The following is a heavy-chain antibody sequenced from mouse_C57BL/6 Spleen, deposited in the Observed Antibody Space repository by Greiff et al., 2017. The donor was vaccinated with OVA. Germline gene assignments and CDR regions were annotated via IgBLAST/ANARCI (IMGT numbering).Heavy chain of an antibody. CDR2: INPNNGGT. Sequence: EVQLQESGPELVKPGASVKIPCKASGYTFTDYNMDWVKQSHGKSLEWIGDINPNNGGTIYNQKFKGKATLTVDKSSSTAYMELRSLTSEDTAVYYCARRSNSYWYFDVWGTGTTVTVSS. V-gene: IGHV1-18*01. CDR1: GYTFTDYN. D-gene: IGHD2-5*01. J-gene: IGHJ1*03. CDR3: ARRSNSYWYFDV.